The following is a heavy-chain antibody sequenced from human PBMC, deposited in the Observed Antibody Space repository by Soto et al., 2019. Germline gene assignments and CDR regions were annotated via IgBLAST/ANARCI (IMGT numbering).Heavy chain of an antibody. CDR3: ANYRVNPPGNGMDV. CDR1: GFTFSSYA. D-gene: IGHD3-3*01. J-gene: IGHJ6*02. V-gene: IGHV3-23*01. CDR2: ISGSGGST. Sequence: QPGGSLRLSCAASGFTFSSYAMSWVRQAPGKGLEWVSAISGSGGSTYYADSVKGRFTISRDNSKNTLYLQMNSLRAEDTAVYYCANYRVNPPGNGMDVWGQGTTVTVSS.